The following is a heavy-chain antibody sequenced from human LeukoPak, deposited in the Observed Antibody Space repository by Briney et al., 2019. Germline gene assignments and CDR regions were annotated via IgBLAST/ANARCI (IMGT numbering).Heavy chain of an antibody. CDR2: IYNSGTT. Sequence: SETLSLTCTVSGGPTGTYSWSWIRQPPGKGLEWIGNIYNSGTTNYNPSLRSGVTISVDTSKNQFSLKLSSVTAADTAVYYCVRQGGYWGQGTLVTVSS. V-gene: IGHV4-59*01. J-gene: IGHJ4*02. CDR1: GGPTGTYS. D-gene: IGHD3-16*01. CDR3: VRQGGY.